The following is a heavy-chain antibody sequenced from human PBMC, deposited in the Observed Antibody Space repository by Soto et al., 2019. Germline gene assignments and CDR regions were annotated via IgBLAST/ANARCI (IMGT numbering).Heavy chain of an antibody. J-gene: IGHJ3*01. V-gene: IGHV4-34*01. D-gene: IGHD3-16*02. Sequence: SETLSLTCAVYGGSFSDYYWTWIRQPPGKGLEWIGEINHSGSTNYNPSLKNRVTISLDTSKNQFSLKVNSVTAADTAVYYCARVRARLLSHAFDFWGQGXLVTV. CDR1: GGSFSDYY. CDR3: ARVRARLLSHAFDF. CDR2: INHSGST.